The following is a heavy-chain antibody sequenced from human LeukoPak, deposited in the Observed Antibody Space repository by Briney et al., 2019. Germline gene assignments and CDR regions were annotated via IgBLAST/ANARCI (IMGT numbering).Heavy chain of an antibody. CDR1: GFTFSSYA. CDR3: ADCSGSGGY. D-gene: IGHD1-26*01. Sequence: PGGSLRLSCAASGFTFSSYAMHWVRQAPGKGLEWVAVISYDGSNKYYADSVKGRFTISRDNSKNTLYLQMNSLRAEDTAVYYCADCSGSGGYWGQGTLVTVSS. CDR2: ISYDGSNK. V-gene: IGHV3-30-3*01. J-gene: IGHJ4*02.